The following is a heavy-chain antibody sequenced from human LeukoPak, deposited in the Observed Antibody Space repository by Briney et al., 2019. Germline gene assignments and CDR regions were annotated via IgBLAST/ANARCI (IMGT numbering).Heavy chain of an antibody. Sequence: GGSLRLSCAASGFTFSDYYMNWIRQAPGKGLEWVSYISSSGSTIYYADSVKGRFTISRDNAKNSLYLQMNSLRAEDTAVYYCARDLFSYDSSGSLYYYYYYGMDVWGQGTTVTVSS. D-gene: IGHD3-22*01. CDR1: GFTFSDYY. V-gene: IGHV3-11*01. J-gene: IGHJ6*02. CDR3: ARDLFSYDSSGSLYYYYYYGMDV. CDR2: ISSSGSTI.